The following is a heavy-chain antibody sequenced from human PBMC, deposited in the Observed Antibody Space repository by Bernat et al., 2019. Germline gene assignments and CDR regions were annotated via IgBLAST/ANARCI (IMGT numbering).Heavy chain of an antibody. CDR2: ISYDGTNK. V-gene: IGHV3-30*18. J-gene: IGHJ6*02. CDR1: GFTFSNYG. D-gene: IGHD1-1*01. Sequence: QVQLVESGGGVVQPGRSLRLSCAASGFTFSNYGIHWVRQAPGKGLEWVAFISYDGTNKYYADSVKGRFTISRDNTKNTQYLQMNSLRAEEAAVYFCAKGPRDHWNDNYYNGMDIWGQGTTVTVSS. CDR3: AKGPRDHWNDNYYNGMDI.